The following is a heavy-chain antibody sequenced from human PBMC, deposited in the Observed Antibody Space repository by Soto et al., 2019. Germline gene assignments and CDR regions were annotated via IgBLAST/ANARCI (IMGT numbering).Heavy chain of an antibody. Sequence: SETLSLTCTVSGGSISSGGYYWSWIRQHPGKGLEWIGYIYYSGSTYYNPSLKSRVTISVDTSKNQFSLKLSSVTAADTAVYYCARVHEGDCSSTSCYRFGFDYWGQGTLVTVSS. V-gene: IGHV4-31*03. CDR2: IYYSGST. CDR1: GGSISSGGYY. CDR3: ARVHEGDCSSTSCYRFGFDY. D-gene: IGHD2-2*01. J-gene: IGHJ4*02.